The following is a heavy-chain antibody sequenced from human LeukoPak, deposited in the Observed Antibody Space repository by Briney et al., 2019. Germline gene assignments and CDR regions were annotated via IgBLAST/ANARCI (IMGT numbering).Heavy chain of an antibody. D-gene: IGHD2-15*01. V-gene: IGHV1-69*13. CDR3: ARDLHPYCSGGSCPFDY. J-gene: IGHJ4*02. CDR2: IIPIFGTA. Sequence: SVKVSCKASGGTFSSYAISWVRQAPGQGLEWMGGIIPIFGTANYAQKFQGRVTITADESTSTAYMELSSLRSEDTAVYYCARDLHPYCSGGSCPFDYWGQGTLVTVSS. CDR1: GGTFSSYA.